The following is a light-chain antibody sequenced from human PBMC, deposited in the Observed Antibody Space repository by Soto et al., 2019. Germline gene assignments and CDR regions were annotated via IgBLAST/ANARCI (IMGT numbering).Light chain of an antibody. Sequence: EVVLTRSPGTLSLSPVERAGPGGRASQSVSSSYLAWYQQKPGQAPRLLIYGASSRATGIPDRFSGSGSGTDFTLTISRLEPEDFAVYYCQQYGSSPVTFGQGTKVDIK. J-gene: IGKJ1*01. CDR1: QSVSSSY. CDR2: GAS. V-gene: IGKV3-20*01. CDR3: QQYGSSPVT.